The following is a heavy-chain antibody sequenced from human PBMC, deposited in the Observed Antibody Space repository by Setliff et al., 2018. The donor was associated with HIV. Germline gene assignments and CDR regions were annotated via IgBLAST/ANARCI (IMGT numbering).Heavy chain of an antibody. D-gene: IGHD6-13*01. CDR1: GGSISSYY. CDR3: AREYSSSWTSYYYYGMDV. J-gene: IGHJ6*02. Sequence: SETLSLTCTVSGGSISSYYWSWIRQPAGKGLEWIGRIYTSGSTNYNPSLKSRVTMSVDTSKNQFSLRLSSVTAADTAVYYCAREYSSSWTSYYYYGMDVWGQGTTVTVS. V-gene: IGHV4-4*07. CDR2: IYTSGST.